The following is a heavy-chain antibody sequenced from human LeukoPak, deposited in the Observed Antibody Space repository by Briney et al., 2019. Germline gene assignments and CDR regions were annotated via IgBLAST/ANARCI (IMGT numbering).Heavy chain of an antibody. Sequence: PGGSLRLSCTASRFTVSANYMNWVRQAPGKGLEWVSSISSSSSYIYYADSVKGRFTISRDNAKNSLYLQMNSLRAEDTAVYYCAREGGEWELLRTFDYWGQGTLVTVSS. D-gene: IGHD1-26*01. J-gene: IGHJ4*02. V-gene: IGHV3-21*01. CDR2: ISSSSSYI. CDR3: AREGGEWELLRTFDY. CDR1: RFTVSANY.